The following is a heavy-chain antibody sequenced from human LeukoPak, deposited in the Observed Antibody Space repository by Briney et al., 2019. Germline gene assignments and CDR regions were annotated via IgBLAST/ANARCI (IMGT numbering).Heavy chain of an antibody. J-gene: IGHJ3*02. V-gene: IGHV1-69*01. CDR1: GGTFSSYA. D-gene: IGHD4-17*01. CDR2: IIPIFGTA. CDR3: ARARNDYGEHDAFDI. Sequence: SVKVSCKASGGTFSSYAISWGRQAPGQGLEWMGGIIPIFGTANYAQKFQGRVTITADESTSTAYMELSSLRSEDTAVYYCARARNDYGEHDAFDIWGQGTVVTVSS.